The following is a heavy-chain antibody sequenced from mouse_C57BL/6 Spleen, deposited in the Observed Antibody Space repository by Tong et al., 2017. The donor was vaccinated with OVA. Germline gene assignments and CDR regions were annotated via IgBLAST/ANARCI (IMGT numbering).Heavy chain of an antibody. CDR1: EYEFPSHD. Sequence: EVQLQESGGGLVQPGESLKLSCESNEYEFPSHDMSWVRKTPEKRLELVAAISDGGSYTYYPDSVKGRFTISRDNAKNNLYLQMSSLKSEDTAMYYCARPYYRYDVGYWGQGTTLTVSS. V-gene: IGHV5-2*01. CDR3: ARPYYRYDVGY. D-gene: IGHD2-14*01. CDR2: ISDGGSYT. J-gene: IGHJ2*01.